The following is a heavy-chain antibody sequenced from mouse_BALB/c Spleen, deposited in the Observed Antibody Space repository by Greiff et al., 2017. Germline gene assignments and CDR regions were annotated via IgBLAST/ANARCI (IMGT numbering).Heavy chain of an antibody. V-gene: IGHV5-6-5*01. D-gene: IGHD1-1*01. CDR1: GFTFSSYA. J-gene: IGHJ4*01. CDR2: ISSGGST. Sequence: EVKLVESGGGLVKPGGSLKLSCAASGFTFSSYAMSWVRQTPEKRLEWVASISSGGSTYYPDSVKGRFTISRDNARNILYLQMSSLRSEDTAMYYCARPLYYYDAMDYWGQGTSVTVSS. CDR3: ARPLYYYDAMDY.